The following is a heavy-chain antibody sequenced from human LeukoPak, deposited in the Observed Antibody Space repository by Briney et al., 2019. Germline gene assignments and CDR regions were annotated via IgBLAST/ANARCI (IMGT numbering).Heavy chain of an antibody. V-gene: IGHV4-30-2*01. CDR2: IYHSGST. D-gene: IGHD3-10*01. Sequence: SQTLSLTCAVSGGSISSGGYSWSWIRQPPGKGLEWIGYIYHSGSTYYNPSLKSRVTISVDRSKNQFSLKLSSVTAADTAVYYCARANVLLWFGELPTWGQGTLVTVSS. CDR1: GGSISSGGYS. CDR3: ARANVLLWFGELPT. J-gene: IGHJ4*02.